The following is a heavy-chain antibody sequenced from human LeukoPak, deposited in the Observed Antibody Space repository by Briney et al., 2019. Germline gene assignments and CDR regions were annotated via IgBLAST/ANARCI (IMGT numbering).Heavy chain of an antibody. J-gene: IGHJ3*02. Sequence: PSETLSLTCTVPGGSISSYYWSWIRQPPGKGLEWIGYIYYSGSTNYNPPLKSRVTISVDTSKNQFSLKLSSVTAADTAVYYCARSGPLTTYYGSVTRAFDIWGQGTMVTVSS. V-gene: IGHV4-59*01. D-gene: IGHD3-10*01. CDR2: IYYSGST. CDR3: ARSGPLTTYYGSVTRAFDI. CDR1: GGSISSYY.